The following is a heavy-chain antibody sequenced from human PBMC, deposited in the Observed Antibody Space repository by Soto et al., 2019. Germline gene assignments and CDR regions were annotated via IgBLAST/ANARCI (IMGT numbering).Heavy chain of an antibody. CDR2: ISCDGSNK. J-gene: IGHJ1*01. V-gene: IGHV3-30-3*01. D-gene: IGHD1-26*01. CDR1: GFTFSSYA. Sequence: QVLLVESGGGVGQPGRSLRLSCAASGFTFSSYAIHWVRQAPGMGREWVAVISCDGSNKYYADSVKGRFTISRDNSKTPLYQQINLLRDEDSAVYYGARVPTPTVQYFQHWGQGTLVTVSS. CDR3: ARVPTPTVQYFQH.